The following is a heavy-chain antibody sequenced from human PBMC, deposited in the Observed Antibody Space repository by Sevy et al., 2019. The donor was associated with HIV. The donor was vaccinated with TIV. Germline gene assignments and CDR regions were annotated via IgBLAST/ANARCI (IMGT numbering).Heavy chain of an antibody. Sequence: SETLSLTCAVSGGSISSSNWWSWVRQPLGKGLEWIGEIYHSGSTNYNPSLKSRVTISVDKSKNQFSLKLSSVTAADTAVYYCAILGDITMVRGVMSGFDPWGQGTLVTVSS. CDR2: IYHSGST. J-gene: IGHJ5*02. CDR3: AILGDITMVRGVMSGFDP. V-gene: IGHV4-4*02. D-gene: IGHD3-10*01. CDR1: GGSISSSNW.